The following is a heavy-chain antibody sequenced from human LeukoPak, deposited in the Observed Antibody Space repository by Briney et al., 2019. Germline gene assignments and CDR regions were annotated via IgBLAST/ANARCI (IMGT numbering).Heavy chain of an antibody. J-gene: IGHJ4*02. CDR2: ISYDGRHK. V-gene: IGHV3-30*04. CDR1: GFTFSNYA. Sequence: GGSLRLSCAASGFTFSNYAMNWVRQAPGKGLEWVAVISYDGRHKYYADSVKGRFTISRDNSKNTLYLQMNSLRPEDTAVYYCARTSQTFDYWGQGTLVTVSS. CDR3: ARTSQTFDY.